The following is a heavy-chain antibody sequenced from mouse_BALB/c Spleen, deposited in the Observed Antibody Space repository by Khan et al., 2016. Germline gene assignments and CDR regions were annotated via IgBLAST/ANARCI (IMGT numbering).Heavy chain of an antibody. D-gene: IGHD1-1*01. Sequence: EVQLQESGPGLVKPSQSLSLTCTVTGYSITSDYAWNWIRQFPGNRLEWMGYISYSGSTSHNPSLKSRISITRDTSKNQFFLQLNSVTFEVTATYYCARADYGDKDAMDYWGQGTSVTVSS. J-gene: IGHJ4*01. V-gene: IGHV3-2*02. CDR3: ARADYGDKDAMDY. CDR2: ISYSGST. CDR1: GYSITSDYA.